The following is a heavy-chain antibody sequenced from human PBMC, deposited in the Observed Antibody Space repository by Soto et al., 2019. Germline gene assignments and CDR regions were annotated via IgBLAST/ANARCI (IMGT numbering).Heavy chain of an antibody. CDR1: GGTFSSYA. CDR2: IIPIFGTA. J-gene: IGHJ4*02. Sequence: QVQLVQSGAEVKKPGSSVKVSCKASGGTFSSYAISWVRQAPGQGLEWMGGIIPIFGTANYAQKFQGRVTITADESTSTSYMELSSLRSEDTAVYYFARCWSIGYFADYWGQGTLVTVSS. CDR3: ARCWSIGYFADY. V-gene: IGHV1-69*01. D-gene: IGHD3-22*01.